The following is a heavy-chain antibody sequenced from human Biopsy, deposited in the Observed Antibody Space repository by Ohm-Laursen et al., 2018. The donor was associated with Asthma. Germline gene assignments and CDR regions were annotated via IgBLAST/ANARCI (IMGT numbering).Heavy chain of an antibody. D-gene: IGHD4-17*01. Sequence: SLRLSCTASGFTFDDYAMSWVRQAPGKGLEWVSGINWNGGSTGYADYVKGRFTIFRDNAKNSLYLQMNSLRAEDTALYHCARDRAVTGLNDAFDTWGQGTMVTVSS. CDR2: INWNGGST. CDR1: GFTFDDYA. CDR3: ARDRAVTGLNDAFDT. V-gene: IGHV3-20*01. J-gene: IGHJ3*02.